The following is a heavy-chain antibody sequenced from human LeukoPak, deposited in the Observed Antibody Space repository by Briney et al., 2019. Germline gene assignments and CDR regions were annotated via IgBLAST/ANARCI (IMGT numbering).Heavy chain of an antibody. CDR1: GFTVSSNY. V-gene: IGHV3-53*04. CDR3: ASRRNDYGGNSYYYYYGMDV. CDR2: IYSGGST. Sequence: GGSLRLSCAASGFTVSSNYMSWVRQAPGKGLERVSVIYSGGSTYYADSVKGRFTISRHNSKNTLYLQMDSLRAEDTAVYYCASRRNDYGGNSYYYYYGMDVWGQGTTVTVSS. J-gene: IGHJ6*02. D-gene: IGHD4-23*01.